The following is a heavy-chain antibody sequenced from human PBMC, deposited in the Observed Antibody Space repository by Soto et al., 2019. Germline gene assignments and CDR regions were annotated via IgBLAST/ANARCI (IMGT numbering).Heavy chain of an antibody. CDR3: ARGDGDYYDGNGYLGRH. V-gene: IGHV3-74*01. CDR2: IKSDGSGT. D-gene: IGHD3-22*01. CDR1: GFTFSSYW. Sequence: EVQLVESGGGLVQPGGSLRLSCAASGFTFSSYWMHWVRQAPGKGLVWVSRIKSDGSGTSYADSVKGRLTISRDNAKNTLYRQMNSLRAEDTAVYYCARGDGDYYDGNGYLGRHWGQGTLVTVSS. J-gene: IGHJ4*02.